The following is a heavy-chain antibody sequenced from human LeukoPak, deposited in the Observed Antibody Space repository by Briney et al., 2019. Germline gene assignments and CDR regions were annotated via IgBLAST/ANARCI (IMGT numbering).Heavy chain of an antibody. Sequence: GGSLRPSCAASGFTFSSYSMNWVRQAPGKGLEWISYISGSNSTAYYADSVKGRSTISRDNAKNTLFLQMNSLRDEDTAMYYCARDYAYAFDIWGQGTMVTVFS. V-gene: IGHV3-48*02. CDR1: GFTFSSYS. J-gene: IGHJ3*02. CDR2: ISGSNSTA. CDR3: ARDYAYAFDI. D-gene: IGHD4-17*01.